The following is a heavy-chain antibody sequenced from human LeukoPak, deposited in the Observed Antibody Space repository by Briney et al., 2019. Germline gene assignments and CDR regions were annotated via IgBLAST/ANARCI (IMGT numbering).Heavy chain of an antibody. CDR1: GFTFSSYS. CDR2: ISSTSSYI. J-gene: IGHJ4*02. D-gene: IGHD5-24*01. V-gene: IGHV3-21*01. CDR3: ARDFRTQLDGYSPPYHFDY. Sequence: PEGSLRLSCAAFGFTFSSYSMSWVRQAPGKGLEWVSSISSTSSYIYYADSVKGRITISRDNAKNSLYLQMNSLRAEDTAMYYCARDFRTQLDGYSPPYHFDYWGQGVLVTVSS.